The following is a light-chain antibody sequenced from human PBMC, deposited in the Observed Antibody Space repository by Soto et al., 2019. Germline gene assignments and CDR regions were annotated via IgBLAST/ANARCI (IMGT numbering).Light chain of an antibody. CDR1: SSDVGSHPL. V-gene: IGLV2-14*02. Sequence: QSVLTQPASVSGSPGQSITISCAGTSSDVGSHPLVSWYQQHPGKAPKLMISEDTKRPSGVSNRFSGSKSGNTASLTISGLQAEDEGDYYCSSYTRNSTLVFGGGTKLTVL. CDR3: SSYTRNSTLV. CDR2: EDT. J-gene: IGLJ2*01.